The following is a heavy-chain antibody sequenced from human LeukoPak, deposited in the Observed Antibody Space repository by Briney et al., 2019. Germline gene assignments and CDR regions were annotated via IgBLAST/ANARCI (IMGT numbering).Heavy chain of an antibody. Sequence: KTSGTLCLTCSVSGASMTSHYYTWIRQPPGKGLEWIAYIYFSGTTNYNTSLDSGVTISVDTSNNQFSLRLTSVTAADTAVYYCARLLRTTVPGTTDPYHYMDVWGKGTTVTVSS. CDR1: GASMTSHY. V-gene: IGHV4-59*11. CDR3: ARLLRTTVPGTTDPYHYMDV. D-gene: IGHD1/OR15-1a*01. J-gene: IGHJ6*03. CDR2: IYFSGTT.